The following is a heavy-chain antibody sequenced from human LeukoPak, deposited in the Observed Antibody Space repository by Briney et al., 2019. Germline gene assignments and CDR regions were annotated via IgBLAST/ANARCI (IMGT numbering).Heavy chain of an antibody. J-gene: IGHJ4*02. CDR3: ARRGSAMVRENSYYFDY. CDR1: GGSISSYY. Sequence: PSETLSLTCTVSGGSISSYYWSWIRQPPGKGLEWIGYIYYSGSTNYNPSLKSRVTISVDTSKNQFSLKLSSVTAADTAVYYCARRGSAMVRENSYYFDYWGQGTLVTVSS. CDR2: IYYSGST. D-gene: IGHD3-10*01. V-gene: IGHV4-59*08.